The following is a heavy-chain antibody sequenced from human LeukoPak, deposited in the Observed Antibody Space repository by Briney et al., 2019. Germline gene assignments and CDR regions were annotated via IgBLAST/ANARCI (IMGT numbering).Heavy chain of an antibody. CDR2: IYYSGST. V-gene: IGHV4-59*12. J-gene: IGHJ4*02. CDR3: AWGRQLNFFDL. D-gene: IGHD2-2*01. CDR1: GGSISSYY. Sequence: PSETLSLTCTVSGGSISSYYWSWIRQPPGKGLEWIGYIYYSGSTNYNPSLKSRVTISIDTSKNHFSLRLNSVTAADTAVYYCAWGRQLNFFDLWGQGTLVTVSS.